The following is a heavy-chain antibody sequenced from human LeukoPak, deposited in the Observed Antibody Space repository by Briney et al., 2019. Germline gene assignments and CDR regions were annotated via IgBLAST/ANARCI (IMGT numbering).Heavy chain of an antibody. CDR2: IYYSGNT. CDR3: ARDYYGSGSYYTSWFDP. J-gene: IGHJ5*02. CDR1: GGSISSYY. V-gene: IGHV4-59*01. Sequence: PSETLSLTCTVSGGSISSYYWSWIRQPPGKGLEWIGYIYYSGNTNYNPSLKSRVTISVDTSKNQFSLKLSSVTAADTAVYYCARDYYGSGSYYTSWFDPWGQGTLVTVSS. D-gene: IGHD3-10*01.